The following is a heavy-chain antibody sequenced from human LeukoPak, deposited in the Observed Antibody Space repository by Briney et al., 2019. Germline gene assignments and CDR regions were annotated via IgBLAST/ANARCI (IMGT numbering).Heavy chain of an antibody. D-gene: IGHD2-2*01. CDR2: ISSSSSYI. J-gene: IGHJ5*02. CDR1: GFTFSSYS. CDR3: AKNLQYQLLFPNWFDP. V-gene: IGHV3-21*04. Sequence: GGSLRLSCAASGFTFSSYSMNWVRQAPGKGLEWVSSISSSSSYIYYADSVKGRFTISRDNAKNSLYLQMNSLRAEDTAVYYCAKNLQYQLLFPNWFDPWGQGTLVTVSS.